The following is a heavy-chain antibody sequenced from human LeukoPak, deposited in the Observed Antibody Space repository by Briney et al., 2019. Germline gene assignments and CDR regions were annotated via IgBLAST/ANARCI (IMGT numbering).Heavy chain of an antibody. J-gene: IGHJ6*02. CDR3: ARGPGTLYYYYYGMDV. CDR2: INHSGST. V-gene: IGHV4-34*01. Sequence: SETLSLTCAVYGGSFSGYYWSWIRQPPGKGLEWIGEINHSGSTNYNPSLKSRVTISVDTSKNQFSLKLSSVTAPDTAVYYCARGPGTLYYYYYGMDVWGQGTTVTVSS. CDR1: GGSFSGYY.